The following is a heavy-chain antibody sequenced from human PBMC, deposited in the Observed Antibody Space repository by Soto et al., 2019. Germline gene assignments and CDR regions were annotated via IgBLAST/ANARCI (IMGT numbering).Heavy chain of an antibody. Sequence: QVQLQESGPGLVKPSETLSLTCTVSCGSISNYYWSCIRRPPGKGLEWIVYVYYSWSTTYHPSLNCRVTMSADTSKNQFSLKLRSVTAADTAVYYCARRPSSSWYGAFDIWGQGTMVTVSS. CDR2: VYYSWST. J-gene: IGHJ3*02. D-gene: IGHD6-13*01. V-gene: IGHV4-59*01. CDR1: CGSISNYY. CDR3: ARRPSSSWYGAFDI.